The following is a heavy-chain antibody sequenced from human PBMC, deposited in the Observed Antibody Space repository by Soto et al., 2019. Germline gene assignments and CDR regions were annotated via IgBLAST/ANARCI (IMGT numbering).Heavy chain of an antibody. CDR3: ARESTASTLAYGLAA. Sequence: GGSLRLSGVGSGFTFSTYSISWVRQAPGKGLECVSSISIRSDIYYADSGKVRFTISRDNAKNSVSLQMNRLRAEDTAVYYCARESTASTLAYGLAAWGPGTTVTVSS. CDR2: ISIRSDI. J-gene: IGHJ6*02. V-gene: IGHV3-21*01. D-gene: IGHD1-26*01. CDR1: GFTFSTYS.